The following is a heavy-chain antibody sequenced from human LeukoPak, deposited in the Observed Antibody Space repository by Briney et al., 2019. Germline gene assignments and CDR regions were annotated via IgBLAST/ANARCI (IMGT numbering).Heavy chain of an antibody. J-gene: IGHJ4*02. D-gene: IGHD3-3*01. V-gene: IGHV1-18*01. Sequence: GASVKVSCKASGYTFTSYGISWVRQAPGRGLEWMGWISAYNGNTNYAQKVQGRVTMTTDTSTSTAYMELRSLRSDDTAVYYCARARRLRFLEWTPDFDYWGQGTLVTVSS. CDR3: ARARRLRFLEWTPDFDY. CDR1: GYTFTSYG. CDR2: ISAYNGNT.